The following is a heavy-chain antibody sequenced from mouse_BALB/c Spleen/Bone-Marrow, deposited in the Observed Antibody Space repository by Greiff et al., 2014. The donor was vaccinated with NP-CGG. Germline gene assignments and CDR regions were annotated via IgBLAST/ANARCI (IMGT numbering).Heavy chain of an antibody. CDR1: GFSFTSYG. Sequence: QVQLKESGPGLVAPSPSLSITCTVSGFSFTSYGVHWVRQPPGKGLGWLGLIWAGGSTNYNSALMSRLSISKDNSKSQVFLKMNSLQTDDTAMYYCARDGATATLAYWGQGTLVTVSA. CDR3: ARDGATATLAY. D-gene: IGHD1-2*01. CDR2: IWAGGST. J-gene: IGHJ3*01. V-gene: IGHV2-9*02.